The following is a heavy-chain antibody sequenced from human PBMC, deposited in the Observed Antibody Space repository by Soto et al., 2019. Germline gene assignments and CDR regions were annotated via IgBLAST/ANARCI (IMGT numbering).Heavy chain of an antibody. CDR2: INPSGGGT. CDR3: ARGNYYDSSGYHSSEYFQL. Sequence: ASVKVSCKASGYTFTGYYMHWVRQAPGQGLEWMGWINPSGGGTSFAQKFQGRVTMTRDTSTRTVYMELSSLRSEDTAVYFCARGNYYDSSGYHSSEYFQLWGEGTLVTVSS. V-gene: IGHV1-46*01. D-gene: IGHD3-22*01. CDR1: GYTFTGYY. J-gene: IGHJ1*01.